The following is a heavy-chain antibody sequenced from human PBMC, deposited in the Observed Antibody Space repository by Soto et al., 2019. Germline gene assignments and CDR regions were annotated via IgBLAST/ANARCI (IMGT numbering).Heavy chain of an antibody. Sequence: QVQLMQSGAEVKKPGASVKVSCKASGDTFTEYYIHWVRQAPGQGLEWMGTVNPSGGHTTYAQHFLGRVTMTRDTSTSTLYMELTSLTSEDTAVYYCAGGGHVVVVTAALDYWGQGTLVTVSP. CDR1: GDTFTEYY. J-gene: IGHJ4*02. CDR2: VNPSGGHT. CDR3: AGGGHVVVVTAALDY. V-gene: IGHV1-46*01. D-gene: IGHD2-21*02.